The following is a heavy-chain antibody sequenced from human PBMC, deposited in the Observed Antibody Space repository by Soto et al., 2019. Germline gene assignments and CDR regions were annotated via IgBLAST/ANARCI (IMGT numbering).Heavy chain of an antibody. CDR2: VSSTGST. Sequence: QVQLQESGPGLVKPSETLALTCTVSGASITQYYWNWMRQSPGKGLEWMVSVSSTGSTVFNPSLPGSVIVSLYTSKNQFSLTLTSVTAADPAVYYGARGGGSPYHNHEFDFWGQGTLVTVSS. J-gene: IGHJ4*02. CDR3: ARGGGSPYHNHEFDF. V-gene: IGHV4-59*01. CDR1: GASITQYY. D-gene: IGHD6-13*01.